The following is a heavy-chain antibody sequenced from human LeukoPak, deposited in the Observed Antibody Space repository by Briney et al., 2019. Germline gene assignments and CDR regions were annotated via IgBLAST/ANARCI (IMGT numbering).Heavy chain of an antibody. CDR1: GFTFSSYW. CDR3: ARDLIVRATGPGAV. D-gene: IGHD1-26*01. Sequence: PGGSLRLSCAASGFTFSSYWMSWVRQAPGKGLEWISYIGSSSHTIYYADSVKGRFTISRDNAQNSLYLQMNSLRAEDTAVYYCARDLIVRATGPGAVWGQGTLVTVSS. J-gene: IGHJ4*02. V-gene: IGHV3-48*04. CDR2: IGSSSHTI.